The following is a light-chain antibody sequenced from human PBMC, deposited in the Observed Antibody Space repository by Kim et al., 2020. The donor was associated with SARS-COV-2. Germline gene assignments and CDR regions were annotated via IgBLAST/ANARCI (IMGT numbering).Light chain of an antibody. V-gene: IGLV3-1*01. J-gene: IGLJ1*01. CDR2: QNS. CDR1: KLGDND. Sequence: VAPGKPASLTSSGAKLGDNDACWYQKKPGQSTMLVIDQNSRRPSGIPERFSGSNSGDTATLTISGTQAMDEADYYCQAWDSSTAVFGSGTKVTVL. CDR3: QAWDSSTAV.